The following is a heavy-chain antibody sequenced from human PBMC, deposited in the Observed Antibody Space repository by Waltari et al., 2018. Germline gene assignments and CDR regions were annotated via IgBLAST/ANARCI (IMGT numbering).Heavy chain of an antibody. CDR1: GFTFSSYG. CDR3: ARGAAYSRFDY. D-gene: IGHD5-18*01. Sequence: EVQLVESGGGLVQPGGFLRLSCAASGFTFSSYGMNVVRQAAGKGLEWVSGISGSGGNTYYADSVKGRFTISRDNSKSTLSLQMNSVRADDTAVYYCARGAAYSRFDYWGQGTLVIVSS. V-gene: IGHV3-23*04. J-gene: IGHJ4*02. CDR2: ISGSGGNT.